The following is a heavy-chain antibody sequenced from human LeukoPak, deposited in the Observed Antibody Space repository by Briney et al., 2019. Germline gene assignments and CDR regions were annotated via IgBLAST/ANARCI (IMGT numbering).Heavy chain of an antibody. CDR1: GGSISSHY. CDR2: IYYSGST. CDR3: ARGDDFWSGYYGY. D-gene: IGHD3-3*01. J-gene: IGHJ4*02. V-gene: IGHV4-59*11. Sequence: SETLSLTCTVSGGSISSHYWSWIRQPPGKGLEWIGYIYYSGSTNYNPSLKSRVTISVDTSKNQFSLKLSSVTAADTAVYYWARGDDFWSGYYGYWGQGTLVTVSS.